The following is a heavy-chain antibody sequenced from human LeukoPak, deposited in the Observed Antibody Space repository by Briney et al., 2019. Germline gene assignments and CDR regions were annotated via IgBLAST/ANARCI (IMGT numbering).Heavy chain of an antibody. V-gene: IGHV3-9*01. CDR3: AKGGIILDY. J-gene: IGHJ4*02. Sequence: PGRSLRLSCAASGFTFDDYAMHWVRQAPGKGLEWVSGISWNSGSIGYADSVKGRFTISRDNAKNSLYLQMNNLRAEDTALYYCAKGGIILDYWGQGTLVTVSS. D-gene: IGHD3-16*01. CDR1: GFTFDDYA. CDR2: ISWNSGSI.